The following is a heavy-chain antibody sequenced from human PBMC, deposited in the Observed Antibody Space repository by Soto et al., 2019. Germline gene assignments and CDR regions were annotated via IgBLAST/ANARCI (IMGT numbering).Heavy chain of an antibody. CDR2: IYPSDSQT. J-gene: IGHJ5*02. Sequence: PGESLKISCKGSGYSFTSYWIGWVRQMPGKGLEWMGIIYPSDSQTRYSPSFQGQVTISADKSISTAYLQWSSLKASDTAIYYCARHGFYGDYSSNYFDPWGQGTLVTVSS. CDR3: ARHGFYGDYSSNYFDP. D-gene: IGHD4-17*01. V-gene: IGHV5-51*01. CDR1: GYSFTSYW.